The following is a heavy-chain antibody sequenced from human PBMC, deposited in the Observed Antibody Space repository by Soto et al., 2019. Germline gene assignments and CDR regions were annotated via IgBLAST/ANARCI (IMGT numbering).Heavy chain of an antibody. Sequence: ASVKVSCKASGYTFTSYGISWVRQAPGQGLEWMGWISAYNGNTNYAQKLQGRVTMTTDTSTSTAYMELRSLRSDDTAVYYCARDEVDDYSNPARHGYYYYGMDVWGQGTTVTVSS. CDR3: ARDEVDDYSNPARHGYYYYGMDV. D-gene: IGHD4-4*01. CDR2: ISAYNGNT. J-gene: IGHJ6*02. CDR1: GYTFTSYG. V-gene: IGHV1-18*01.